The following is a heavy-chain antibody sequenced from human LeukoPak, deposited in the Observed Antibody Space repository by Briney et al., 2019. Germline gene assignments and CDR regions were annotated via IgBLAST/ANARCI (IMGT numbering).Heavy chain of an antibody. Sequence: GGALRLSSAPSRFTFRSYVTSSVRQAPGKGLEWVIAMSNSVRSTYNADSVKRGFTTSRDNTKNTLYLQMNSLRADDTAVYYCAKTGAMANLWGQGTLVTVSS. CDR3: AKTGAMANL. V-gene: IGHV3-23*01. CDR2: MSNSVRST. D-gene: IGHD1-26*01. J-gene: IGHJ4*02. CDR1: RFTFRSYV.